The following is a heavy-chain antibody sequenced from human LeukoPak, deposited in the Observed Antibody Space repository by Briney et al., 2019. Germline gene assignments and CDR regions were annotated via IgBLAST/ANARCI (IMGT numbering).Heavy chain of an antibody. V-gene: IGHV3-30-3*01. D-gene: IGHD3-16*02. J-gene: IGHJ4*02. CDR2: ISYDGSNK. CDR3: AKVVNGFIEY. Sequence: PGGSLRLSCAASGFTFSSYAMHWVRQAPGKGLEWVAVISYDGSNKYYADSVKGRFTISRDNSKNTLYLQMNSLRAEDTAVYYCAKVVNGFIEYWGQGTLVTVSS. CDR1: GFTFSSYA.